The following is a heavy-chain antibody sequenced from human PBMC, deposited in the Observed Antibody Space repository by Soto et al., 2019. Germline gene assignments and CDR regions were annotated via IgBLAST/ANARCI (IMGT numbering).Heavy chain of an antibody. CDR3: ARSEGPTAYYDILTGPSRDWFDP. V-gene: IGHV5-10-1*01. J-gene: IGHJ5*02. CDR2: IDPSDSYT. D-gene: IGHD3-9*01. Sequence: GESLKISCKGSGYSFTSYWISWVRQMPGKGLEWMGRIDPSDSYTNYSPSFQGHGTISADKSISPAYLQWSSLKASDTAMYYCARSEGPTAYYDILTGPSRDWFDPWGQGTLVTVSS. CDR1: GYSFTSYW.